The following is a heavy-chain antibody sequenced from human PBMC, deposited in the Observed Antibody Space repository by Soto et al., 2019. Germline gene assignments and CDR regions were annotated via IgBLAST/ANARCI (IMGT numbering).Heavy chain of an antibody. Sequence: EVQLFESGGGLVEPGESLRLSCAASGFIFKDFAMSWVRQAPGKGLEWVSTITTSDDITYSADSVRGRFTISRDNSANTLFLQMSSLRGDDTATYDCTKGDSSGYFDPSAGYSTPDHWGQGTLGTVSS. D-gene: IGHD2-15*01. CDR2: ITTSDDIT. CDR1: GFIFKDFA. V-gene: IGHV3-23*01. CDR3: TKGDSSGYFDPSAGYSTPDH. J-gene: IGHJ5*02.